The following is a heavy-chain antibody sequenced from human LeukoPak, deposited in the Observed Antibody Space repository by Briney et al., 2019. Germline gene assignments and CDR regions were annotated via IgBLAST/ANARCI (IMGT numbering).Heavy chain of an antibody. V-gene: IGHV4-61*05. J-gene: IGHJ4*02. CDR1: GGSISSSSYY. Sequence: PSETLSLTCTVSGGSISSSSYYWGWIRQPPGKGLGWFGYIYYSGSTNYNPSLKSRVTISVDTSKNQFSLKLSSVTAADTAVYYCARGYSGYDWVFDYWGQGTLVTVSS. D-gene: IGHD5-12*01. CDR3: ARGYSGYDWVFDY. CDR2: IYYSGST.